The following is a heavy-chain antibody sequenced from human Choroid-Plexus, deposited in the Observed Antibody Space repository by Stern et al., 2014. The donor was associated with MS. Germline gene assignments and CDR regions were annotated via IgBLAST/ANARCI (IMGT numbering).Heavy chain of an antibody. CDR1: GFTFGSCA. J-gene: IGHJ5*02. D-gene: IGHD2/OR15-2a*01. V-gene: IGHV3-30*18. CDR3: AKDRQYLTYFFDH. CDR2: VSYDGSNK. Sequence: VQLVESGGGVVQPGRPLRLSCVASGFTFGSCAMHLVRQAPGNGLELVAGVSYDGSNKYYADSVKGRFTISRDNSQNTLYMQMSSLRPEDTAVYYCAKDRQYLTYFFDHWGQGSLVTVSS.